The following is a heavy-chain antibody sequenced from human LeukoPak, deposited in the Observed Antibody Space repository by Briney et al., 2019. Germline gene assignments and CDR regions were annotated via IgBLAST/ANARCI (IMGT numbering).Heavy chain of an antibody. CDR3: AKQYYYDSSGYFDY. Sequence: GGSLSLSCAASGFTFSSYAMSWFRQAPGKGLEWGSAISGSGGSTYYADSVKGRFTISRDNSKNTLYLQMNSLRAEDTAVYYCAKQYYYDSSGYFDYWAQGTLVTVSS. D-gene: IGHD3-22*01. CDR2: ISGSGGST. J-gene: IGHJ4*02. V-gene: IGHV3-23*01. CDR1: GFTFSSYA.